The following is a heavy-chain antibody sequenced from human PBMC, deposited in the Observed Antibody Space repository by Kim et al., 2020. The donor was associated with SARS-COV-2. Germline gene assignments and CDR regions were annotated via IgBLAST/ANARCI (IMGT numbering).Heavy chain of an antibody. J-gene: IGHJ3*01. CDR3: ARPSVRGGQDVFDV. D-gene: IGHD3-10*01. V-gene: IGHV5-51*01. Sequence: YSPSLQAQVTISVDKSINAAYLQWDSLKTSDTAMYYCARPSVRGGQDVFDVWGQGTMVTVSS.